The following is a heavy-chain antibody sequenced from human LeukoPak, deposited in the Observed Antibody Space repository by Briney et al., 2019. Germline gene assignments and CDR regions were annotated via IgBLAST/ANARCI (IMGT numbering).Heavy chain of an antibody. D-gene: IGHD6-13*01. CDR2: VYHSGST. Sequence: SGTLSLTCAVSGGSISSSNWWSWVRQPPGKGLEWIGEVYHSGSTNYNPSLKSRVTISVDKSKNQFSLKLSSVTAADTAVYYCARDGGIAAAGLFDYWGQGTLVTVSS. J-gene: IGHJ4*02. CDR3: ARDGGIAAAGLFDY. V-gene: IGHV4-4*02. CDR1: GGSISSSNW.